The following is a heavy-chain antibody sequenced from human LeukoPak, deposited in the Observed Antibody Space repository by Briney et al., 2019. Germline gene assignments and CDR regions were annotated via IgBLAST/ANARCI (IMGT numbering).Heavy chain of an antibody. CDR1: GYTFIGYC. CDR3: ARDAIVRDYSNSDY. J-gene: IGHJ4*02. D-gene: IGHD4-11*01. V-gene: IGHV1-2*02. Sequence: ASVKVSCKASGYTFIGYCMHWVRQAPGQGLEWMGWINPHSGGTNSEQNFQGRVTMSRDTSISTAYMGLSRLTSDDTAVYYCARDAIVRDYSNSDYWGQGTLVTVSS. CDR2: INPHSGGT.